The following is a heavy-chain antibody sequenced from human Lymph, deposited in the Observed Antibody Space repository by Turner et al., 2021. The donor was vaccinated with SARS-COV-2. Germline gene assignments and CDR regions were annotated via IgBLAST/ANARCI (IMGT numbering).Heavy chain of an antibody. J-gene: IGHJ4*02. D-gene: IGHD1-26*01. Sequence: QVQLVESGGGVVQPARSLRLSCAASGFTFSSYGIHWVRQAPGKGLEWVAVIWYDASNKYYADSVKGRFTISRDNSKNTVYLQMNSLRAEDTAVYYCARDGAVGATTGLDYWGQGTLVTVSS. CDR2: IWYDASNK. CDR3: ARDGAVGATTGLDY. V-gene: IGHV3-33*01. CDR1: GFTFSSYG.